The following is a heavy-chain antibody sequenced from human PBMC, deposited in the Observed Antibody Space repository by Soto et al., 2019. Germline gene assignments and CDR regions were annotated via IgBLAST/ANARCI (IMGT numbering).Heavy chain of an antibody. CDR1: GGTFSSFT. CDR2: IIPIYGTA. J-gene: IGHJ6*02. D-gene: IGHD1-26*01. Sequence: SVKVSCKASGGTFSSFTISWVRQAPGQGLEWMGGIIPIYGTANYAQKFQDRVTIVADASTTTAYMELSSLRSEDTAIYYCAKARTEAWDSYYYYAMDVWGQGTTVTVSS. CDR3: AKARTEAWDSYYYYAMDV. V-gene: IGHV1-69*13.